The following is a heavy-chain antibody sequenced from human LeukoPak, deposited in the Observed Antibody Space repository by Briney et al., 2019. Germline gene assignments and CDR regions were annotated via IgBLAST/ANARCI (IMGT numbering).Heavy chain of an antibody. CDR3: ARQSSTFDY. Sequence: GESLQISCEASGSTFTSYWIGWVRQLPGKGLEWMGIIYPGDSDIRYSPSFQGQVTISADKSISTAYLQWSSLKASDTAMYFCARQSSTFDYWGQGTLVTVSS. CDR2: IYPGDSDI. CDR1: GSTFTSYW. J-gene: IGHJ4*02. D-gene: IGHD2-2*01. V-gene: IGHV5-51*01.